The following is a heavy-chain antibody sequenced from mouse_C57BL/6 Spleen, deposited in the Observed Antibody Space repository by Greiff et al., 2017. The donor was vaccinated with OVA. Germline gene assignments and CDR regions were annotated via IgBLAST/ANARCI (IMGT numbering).Heavy chain of an antibody. V-gene: IGHV3-6*01. Sequence: EVKLEESGPGLVKPSQSLSLPCSVTGYSITSGYYWHWIRQFPGNNLAWMGYISYDGSNNYNPSLKNRISITRDTSKNQFFLKLNSVTTEDTATYYGARGPYYGSSYWYFDVWGTGTTVTVSS. J-gene: IGHJ1*03. D-gene: IGHD1-1*01. CDR2: ISYDGSN. CDR3: ARGPYYGSSYWYFDV. CDR1: GYSITSGYY.